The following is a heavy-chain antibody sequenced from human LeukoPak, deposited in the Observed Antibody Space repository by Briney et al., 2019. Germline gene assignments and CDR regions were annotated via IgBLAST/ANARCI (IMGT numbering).Heavy chain of an antibody. CDR2: IRSDGSKT. V-gene: IGHV3-30*02. D-gene: IGHD5-24*01. CDR3: AKGRGKDGQNLFDY. CDR1: GFTFSIYG. J-gene: IGHJ4*02. Sequence: GVSLRLSCAASGFTFSIYGMHWVRQAPGKGLEWVTFIRSDGSKTHYADSVKGRFTISRDNSKNTLYLQIENLRVDDTAVYYCAKGRGKDGQNLFDYWGQGTLITVSS.